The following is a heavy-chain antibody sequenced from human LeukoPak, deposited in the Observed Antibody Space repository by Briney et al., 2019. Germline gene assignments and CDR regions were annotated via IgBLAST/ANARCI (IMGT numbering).Heavy chain of an antibody. J-gene: IGHJ6*03. V-gene: IGHV3-7*01. CDR2: IKGDKSET. CDR3: TRDPGDV. CDR1: GFSLSSYW. Sequence: PGGCLRLSCEASGFSLSSYWMSWVRQAPGKWLEWVATIKGDKSETYHVASVRGRFTLSRDNAKNSLYLQMNSLRVEDTAVYFCTRDPGDVWGKGTTVIVSS.